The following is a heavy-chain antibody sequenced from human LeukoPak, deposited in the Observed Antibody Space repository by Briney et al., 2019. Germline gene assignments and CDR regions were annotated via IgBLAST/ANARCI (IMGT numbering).Heavy chain of an antibody. CDR2: ISYDGTNK. J-gene: IGHJ4*02. D-gene: IGHD6-19*01. V-gene: IGHV3-30*18. CDR3: AKNGEQWLVEQFFDY. CDR1: GFTFSNYG. Sequence: GGSLRLSCAASGFTFSNYGMHWVRQAPGKGLEWVAIISYDGTNKYYADSVKGRFTISRDNSKNTLYLQMNSPRADDTAVYYCAKNGEQWLVEQFFDYWGQGTLVTVSS.